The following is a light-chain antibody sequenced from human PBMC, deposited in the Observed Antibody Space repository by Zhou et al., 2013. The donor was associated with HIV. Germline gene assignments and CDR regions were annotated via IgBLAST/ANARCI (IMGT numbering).Light chain of an antibody. V-gene: IGKV1-39*01. CDR2: KAS. Sequence: DIQMTQSPSSLSASVGDRVTITCRASQSISSYLNWYQQKPGKAPKLLIYKASSLESGVPSRFSGSGSGTEFTLTISSLQPDDFATYYCQQSYSTAWTFGQGTKVEIK. CDR3: QQSYSTAWT. CDR1: QSISSY. J-gene: IGKJ1*01.